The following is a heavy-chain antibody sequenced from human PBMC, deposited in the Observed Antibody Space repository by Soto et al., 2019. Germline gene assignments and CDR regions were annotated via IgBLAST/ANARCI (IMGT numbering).Heavy chain of an antibody. D-gene: IGHD6-19*01. CDR1: GGTFSSYA. Sequence: QVQLVQSGAEVKKPGSSVKVSCKASGGTFSSYAISWVRQAPGQGLEWMGGIIPIFGTANYAQKFQGRVAITADESTGTAYMELSSLRSEDTAVYYGARVEYSSGWTEYYYYGMDVWGQGTTVTVSS. CDR2: IIPIFGTA. J-gene: IGHJ6*02. CDR3: ARVEYSSGWTEYYYYGMDV. V-gene: IGHV1-69*12.